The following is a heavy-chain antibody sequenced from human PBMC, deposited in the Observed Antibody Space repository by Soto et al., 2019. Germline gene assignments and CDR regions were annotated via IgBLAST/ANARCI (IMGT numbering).Heavy chain of an antibody. D-gene: IGHD4-17*01. J-gene: IGHJ4*02. V-gene: IGHV4-61*01. CDR2: IYYSGST. CDR3: ARQPYGDYVPLHFDY. CDR1: GGSVSSGSYY. Sequence: SETLSLTCTVSGGSVSSGSYYWSWIRQPPGKGLEWIGYIYYSGSTNYNPSLKSRVTISVDTSKNQFSLKLSSVTAADTAVYYCARQPYGDYVPLHFDYWGQGTLVTVSS.